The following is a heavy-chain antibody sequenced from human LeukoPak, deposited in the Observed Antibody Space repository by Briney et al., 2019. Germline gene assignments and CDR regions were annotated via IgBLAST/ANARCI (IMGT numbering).Heavy chain of an antibody. CDR2: IYSGGNT. CDR3: ARDSAGAYYFDY. CDR1: GFTVSSNY. Sequence: PGGSLRLSCAASGFTVSSNYMSWVRQAPGKGLEWVSVIYSGGNTYYADSVKGRFTISRDNSKNTLYLQMNSLTVEDTAVYYCARDSAGAYYFDYWGQGTLVTVSS. J-gene: IGHJ4*02. V-gene: IGHV3-66*01.